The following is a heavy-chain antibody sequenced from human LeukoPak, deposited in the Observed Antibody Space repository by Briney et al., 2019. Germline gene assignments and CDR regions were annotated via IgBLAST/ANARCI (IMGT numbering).Heavy chain of an antibody. CDR1: GGSIKNYY. J-gene: IGHJ5*02. V-gene: IGHV4-59*01. D-gene: IGHD4-23*01. CDR3: ARHRSDTGGKKGVNWFDP. Sequence: SETLSLTCSVSGGSIKNYYWSWIRQPPGKGLGWLGNIYFGGTTDYNSSLKSRLTISVDTFKNQLSLNLQSVTAADTATYYCARHRSDTGGKKGVNWFDPWGQGTLVTVSS. CDR2: IYFGGTT.